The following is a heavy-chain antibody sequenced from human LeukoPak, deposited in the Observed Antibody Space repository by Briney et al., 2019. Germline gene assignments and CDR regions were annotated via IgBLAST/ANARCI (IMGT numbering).Heavy chain of an antibody. J-gene: IGHJ4*02. Sequence: GSLRLSCAASGFVFSDYSMNWVRQAPGKGLEWVSNIIGSGSGSGSGMYYADSVKGRFTISRDNAKNSLYLQMSSLRAEDTAFYYCARDNNWGFDFWGQGALVTVSS. V-gene: IGHV3-48*04. CDR3: ARDNNWGFDF. CDR2: IIGSGSGSGSGM. D-gene: IGHD7-27*01. CDR1: GFVFSDYS.